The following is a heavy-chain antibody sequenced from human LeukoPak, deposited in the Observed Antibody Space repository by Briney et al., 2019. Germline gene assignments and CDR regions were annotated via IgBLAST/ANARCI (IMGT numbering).Heavy chain of an antibody. CDR2: ISGSGGST. CDR1: GFTFSSYG. Sequence: GGTLRLSCAASGFTFSSYGMSWVRQAPGKGLEWVSAISGSGGSTFYADSVKGRFTISRDNSKNTLYLQMNSLRAEDTAVYYCAKDPVYDSSGYYYDEGIDYWGQGTLVTVSS. V-gene: IGHV3-23*01. J-gene: IGHJ4*02. CDR3: AKDPVYDSSGYYYDEGIDY. D-gene: IGHD3-22*01.